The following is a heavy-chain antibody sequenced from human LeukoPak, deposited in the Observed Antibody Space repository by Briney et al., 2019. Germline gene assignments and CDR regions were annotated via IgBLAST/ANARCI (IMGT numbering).Heavy chain of an antibody. D-gene: IGHD3-9*01. V-gene: IGHV3-23*01. J-gene: IGHJ4*02. Sequence: GGSLRLSCAASGFTFSTYAMNWVRQTPGKGLDLVSGILGNAGRTYYADPVKGRFTISRDNSKNTLYLQMNSLRVEDTAKYYCATDYTQDGLYDIDYWGQGTQVTASS. CDR3: ATDYTQDGLYDIDY. CDR1: GFTFSTYA. CDR2: ILGNAGRT.